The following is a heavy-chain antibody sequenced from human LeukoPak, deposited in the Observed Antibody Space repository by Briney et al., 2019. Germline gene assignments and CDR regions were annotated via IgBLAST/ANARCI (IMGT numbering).Heavy chain of an antibody. CDR3: ARVVEYSSFYYYYYMDV. J-gene: IGHJ6*03. Sequence: ASVKVSCKASGGTFSSYAISWVRQAPGQGLEWMGWISTYNGNTNYAQKLQGRVTMTTDTSTSTAYMELRSLRSDDTAVYYCARVVEYSSFYYYYYMDVWGKGTTVTVSS. CDR2: ISTYNGNT. V-gene: IGHV1-18*01. CDR1: GGTFSSYA. D-gene: IGHD6-6*01.